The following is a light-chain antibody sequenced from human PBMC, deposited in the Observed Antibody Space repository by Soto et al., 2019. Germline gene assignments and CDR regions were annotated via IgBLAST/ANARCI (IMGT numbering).Light chain of an antibody. J-gene: IGKJ1*01. CDR1: HIIDTW. CDR2: KAT. CDR3: QQYETFSPWT. Sequence: EMQMTHSPSTLSASLGYRVTSTFRASHIIDTWVAWYQQKPGTAPKLLVYKATILQSGVPSRFSGSGSGTEFTLAISNLQPDDFATYYCQQYETFSPWTFGQGTKVDIK. V-gene: IGKV1-5*03.